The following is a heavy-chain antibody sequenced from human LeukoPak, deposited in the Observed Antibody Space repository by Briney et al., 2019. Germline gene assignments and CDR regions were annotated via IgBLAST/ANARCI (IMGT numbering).Heavy chain of an antibody. CDR3: ARDPGGLGDILTGTPFDY. V-gene: IGHV3-30*03. J-gene: IGHJ4*02. D-gene: IGHD3-9*01. CDR2: ISYDGSNK. CDR1: GFTFSSYG. Sequence: GRSLRLSCAASGFTFSSYGMHWVRQAPGKGLEWVAVISYDGSNKYYADSVKGRFTISRDNSKNTLYLQMNSLRAEDTAVYYCARDPGGLGDILTGTPFDYWGQGTLVTVSS.